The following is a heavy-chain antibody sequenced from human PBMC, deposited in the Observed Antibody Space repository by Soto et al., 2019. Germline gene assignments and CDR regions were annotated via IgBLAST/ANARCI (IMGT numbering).Heavy chain of an antibody. D-gene: IGHD3-3*01. CDR1: GYTFTSYG. V-gene: IGHV1-18*01. Sequence: ASVKVSCKASGYTFTSYGISWVRQAPGQGFEWMGWISAYNGNTNYAQKLQGRVTMTTDTSTSTAYMELRSLRSDDTAVYYCASAPALYDFWSGYSPGPHFDYWGQGTLVTVSS. CDR2: ISAYNGNT. CDR3: ASAPALYDFWSGYSPGPHFDY. J-gene: IGHJ4*02.